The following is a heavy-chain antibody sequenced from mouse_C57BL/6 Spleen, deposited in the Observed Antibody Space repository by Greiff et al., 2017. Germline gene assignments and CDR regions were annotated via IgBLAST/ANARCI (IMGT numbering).Heavy chain of an antibody. CDR2: INYDGSST. CDR1: GFTFSDYY. CDR3: ARKPPAMDY. V-gene: IGHV5-16*01. J-gene: IGHJ4*01. Sequence: DVQLVESEGGLVQPGSSMKLSCTASGFTFSDYYMAWVRQVPEKGLEWVANINYDGSSTYYLDSLKSRFIISRDNAKNILYLQMSSLKSEDTATYYCARKPPAMDYWGQGTSVTVSS.